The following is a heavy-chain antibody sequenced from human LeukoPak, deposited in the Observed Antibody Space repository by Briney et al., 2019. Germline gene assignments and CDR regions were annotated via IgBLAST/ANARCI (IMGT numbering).Heavy chain of an antibody. D-gene: IGHD3-10*01. CDR3: AKAGSGSGSYAFDI. V-gene: IGHV3-23*01. CDR1: GFTFSSHA. J-gene: IGHJ3*02. Sequence: GGSLRLSCAASGFTFSSHAMSWVRQTPGKGLEWVSAISGSGGSTYYADSVKGRFTISRDNSKNTLYLQMNSLRAEDTAVYYCAKAGSGSGSYAFDIWGQGTMVTVSS. CDR2: ISGSGGST.